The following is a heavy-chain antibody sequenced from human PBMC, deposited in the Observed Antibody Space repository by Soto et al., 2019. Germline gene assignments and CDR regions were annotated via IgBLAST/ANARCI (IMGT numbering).Heavy chain of an antibody. V-gene: IGHV4-38-2*02. CDR1: GFAISRGYY. CDR2: IYPSVSS. D-gene: IGHD1-1*01. CDR3: AREKVGTTFFDN. J-gene: IGHJ4*02. Sequence: SETLSLTCSVSGFAISRGYYWSWVRQPPGKGLEWIGSIYPSVSSYHNPSLATRLRLSIDTSKNQFTLNLTSVTAADTALYFCAREKVGTTFFDNWGQGIQVTV.